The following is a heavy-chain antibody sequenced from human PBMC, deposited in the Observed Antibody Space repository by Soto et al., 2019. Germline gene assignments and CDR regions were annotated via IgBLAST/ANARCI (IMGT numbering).Heavy chain of an antibody. CDR2: IYYTGST. Sequence: QVQLQESGPGLVKPSQTLSLTCTVSGGSISSGGYYWSWIRQHPGKGLEWIGYIYYTGSTYYNPSLKRRGTTSVDTSNNQYSLQLSSVTAAAAAVYYCARESTDFFYYYLDVWGKGTTVTVSS. CDR3: ARESTDFFYYYLDV. J-gene: IGHJ6*03. CDR1: GGSISSGGYY. V-gene: IGHV4-31*03.